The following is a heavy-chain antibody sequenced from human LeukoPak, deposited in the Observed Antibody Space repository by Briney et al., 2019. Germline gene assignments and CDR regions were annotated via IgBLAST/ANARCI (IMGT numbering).Heavy chain of an antibody. J-gene: IGHJ4*02. CDR1: GFTLSSYE. V-gene: IGHV3-48*03. CDR2: VGSSGDTI. CDR3: ARDARSGPYFDY. Sequence: GGSLRLSCAASGFTLSSYEMIWVRQAPGKGLEWISYVGSSGDTIYYADSVEGRFTISRDNAKNSLYLQMNSLRAEDTAVYYCARDARSGPYFDYWGQGTLVTVSS.